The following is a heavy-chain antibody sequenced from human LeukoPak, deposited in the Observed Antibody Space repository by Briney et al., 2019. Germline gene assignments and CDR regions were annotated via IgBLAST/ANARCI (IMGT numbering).Heavy chain of an antibody. Sequence: RSGGSLRLSCAASGFTFSSYSMNWVRQAPGKGLEWVSSISSSSSYIYYADSVKGRFTISRDNAKNSLYLQMNSLRAEDTAVYYCAREFHTVSYYYYYYYMDVWGKGTTVTVSS. CDR1: GFTFSSYS. J-gene: IGHJ6*03. D-gene: IGHD4-11*01. CDR3: AREFHTVSYYYYYYYMDV. CDR2: ISSSSSYI. V-gene: IGHV3-21*01.